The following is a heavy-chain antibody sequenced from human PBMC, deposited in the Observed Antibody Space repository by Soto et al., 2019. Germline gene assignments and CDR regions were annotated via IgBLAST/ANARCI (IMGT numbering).Heavy chain of an antibody. V-gene: IGHV3-7*01. CDR3: ARELIVGPAEYFQH. D-gene: IGHD1-26*01. J-gene: IGHJ1*01. CDR2: INPDGSQK. Sequence: GRSLRLSCAGSGFTFSSDCMSWVRQSPLNGLACVANINPDGSQKYYGDYVKGRLTISRDNAKNPLYLQMNSLRAEDTAVYYCARELIVGPAEYFQHWGQGTLITVSS. CDR1: GFTFSSDC.